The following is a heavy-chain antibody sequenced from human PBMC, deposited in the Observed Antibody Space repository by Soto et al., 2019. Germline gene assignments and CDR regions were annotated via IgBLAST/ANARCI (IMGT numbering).Heavy chain of an antibody. V-gene: IGHV4-39*01. Sequence: QLQLQESGAGLVKPSETLSLTCTVSGDSISSSSYYWGWIRQPPGKGLEWIGSIYYSGSTYYNPSLKSRVTISVDTSKNQFSLKLSSVTAADTAVYYCMLGSGWKDFDDWGQGTLVTVSS. CDR2: IYYSGST. D-gene: IGHD3-22*01. CDR1: GDSISSSSYY. CDR3: MLGSGWKDFDD. J-gene: IGHJ4*02.